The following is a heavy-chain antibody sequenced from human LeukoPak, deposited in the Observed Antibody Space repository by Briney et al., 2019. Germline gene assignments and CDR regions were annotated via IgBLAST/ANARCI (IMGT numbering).Heavy chain of an antibody. CDR2: IYYSGST. CDR3: ARALNYCSSTSCFEYFQH. V-gene: IGHV4-30-4*08. D-gene: IGHD2-2*01. Sequence: SETLSLTCTVSGGSISSGDYYWSWIRQPPGKGLEWIGYIYYSGSTYYNPSLKSRVTISVDTSKNQFSLKLSSVTAADTAVYYCARALNYCSSTSCFEYFQHWGQGTLVTVSS. J-gene: IGHJ1*01. CDR1: GGSISSGDYY.